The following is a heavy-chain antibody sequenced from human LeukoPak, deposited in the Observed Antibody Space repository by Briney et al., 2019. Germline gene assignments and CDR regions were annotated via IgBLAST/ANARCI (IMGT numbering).Heavy chain of an antibody. CDR1: GYTLTELS. CDR3: ATDIVVVVAAYTTTFDI. Sequence: ASVKVSCKVPGYTLTELSMHWVRQAPGKGLEWMGGFDPEDGETIYAQKFQGRVTMTEDTSSDTAYMELSSLRSEDTAVYYCATDIVVVVAAYTTTFDIWGQGTLVTVSS. CDR2: FDPEDGET. J-gene: IGHJ3*02. V-gene: IGHV1-24*01. D-gene: IGHD2-15*01.